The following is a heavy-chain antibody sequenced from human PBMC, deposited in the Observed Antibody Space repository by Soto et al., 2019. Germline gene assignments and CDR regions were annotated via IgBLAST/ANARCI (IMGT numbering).Heavy chain of an antibody. CDR2: IYYSGST. CDR1: GGSISSYY. J-gene: IGHJ4*02. CDR3: ASENWYVFDH. D-gene: IGHD1-1*01. V-gene: IGHV4-59*12. Sequence: PSETLSLTCTVSGGSISSYYWSWIRQPPGKGLEWIGYIYYSGSTNYNPSLKSRVTISRDNAKNSLYLQMNSLRAEDTALYYCASENWYVFDHWGQGTPVTVSS.